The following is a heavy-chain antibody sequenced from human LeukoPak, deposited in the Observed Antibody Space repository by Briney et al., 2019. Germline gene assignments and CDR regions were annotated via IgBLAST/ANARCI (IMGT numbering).Heavy chain of an antibody. CDR2: MHHSGST. J-gene: IGHJ5*02. CDR3: ARHAAVEGSSGWSPLWWFDP. V-gene: IGHV4-59*08. Sequence: SETLSLTCSVYGGSFSTYYWSWIRQPPGKGLEWIGYMHHSGSTEHNPYLKSRVTISVDTSKSQFSLKLSSVTAADTAVYYCARHAAVEGSSGWSPLWWFDPWGQGTLVTVSS. CDR1: GGSFSTYY. D-gene: IGHD6-19*01.